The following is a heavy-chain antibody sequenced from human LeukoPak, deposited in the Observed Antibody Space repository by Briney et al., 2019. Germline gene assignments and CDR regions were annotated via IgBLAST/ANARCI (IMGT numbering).Heavy chain of an antibody. D-gene: IGHD2-21*02. CDR1: GGSISSYY. V-gene: IGHV4-59*01. CDR3: ARETAASDAFDI. J-gene: IGHJ3*02. CDR2: IYYSGST. Sequence: KPSETLSLTCTVSGGSISSYYWSWVRQPPGKGLEWIGYIYYSGSTNYHPSLKSRVTISVDTSKNQFSLKVTSVTAADTAVYYCARETAASDAFDIWGQGTMVTVSS.